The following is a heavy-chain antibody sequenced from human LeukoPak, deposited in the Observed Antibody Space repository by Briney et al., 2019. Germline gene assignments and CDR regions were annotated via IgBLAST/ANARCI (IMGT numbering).Heavy chain of an antibody. CDR3: AKMRNYGDYEVGGMDV. CDR1: GFTFSSYG. V-gene: IGHV3-30*18. Sequence: PGRSLRLSCAASGFTFSSYGMHWVRQAPGKGLEWVAVISYDGSNKYYADSVKGRFTISRDNSKNTLYLQMNSLRAEDTAVYHCAKMRNYGDYEVGGMDVWGQGTTVTVSS. CDR2: ISYDGSNK. J-gene: IGHJ6*02. D-gene: IGHD4-17*01.